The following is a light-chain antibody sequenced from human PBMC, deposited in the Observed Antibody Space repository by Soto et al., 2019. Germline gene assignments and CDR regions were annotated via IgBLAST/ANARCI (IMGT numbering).Light chain of an antibody. V-gene: IGKV3-11*01. Sequence: EIVLSQSPAILSLSPGDRATLSCRASQTVSSFLAWNQQKPGQAPRLLIYDTSNRATGVPARFSASGSGTDFTLTISSLEPKDFAVYFCQQRYNWPPTFGQGTKLEIK. J-gene: IGKJ2*01. CDR2: DTS. CDR1: QTVSSF. CDR3: QQRYNWPPT.